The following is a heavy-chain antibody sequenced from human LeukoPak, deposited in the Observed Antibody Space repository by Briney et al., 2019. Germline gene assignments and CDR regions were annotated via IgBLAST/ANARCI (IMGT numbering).Heavy chain of an antibody. CDR1: GYSISSGYY. CDR3: ARGYSHCGGVCYVLSIGY. CDR2: IYHSGST. Sequence: PSETLSLTCAVSGYSISSGYYWGWIRQPPGKGLEWIGSIYHSGSTYYNPSLKSRVTISVDTSKNQFSLKLSSVTAADTAVYYCARGYSHCGGVCYVLSIGYWGQGTLVTVSS. J-gene: IGHJ4*02. V-gene: IGHV4-38-2*01. D-gene: IGHD2-21*01.